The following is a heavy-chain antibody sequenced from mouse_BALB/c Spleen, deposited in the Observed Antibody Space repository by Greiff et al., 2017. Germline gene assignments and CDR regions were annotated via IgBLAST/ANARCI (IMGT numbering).Heavy chain of an antibody. J-gene: IGHJ3*01. Sequence: VQGVESGPGLVAPSQSLSITCTVSGFSLTSYGVHWVRQPPGKGLEWLGVIWAGGSTNYNSALMSRLSISKDNSKSQVFLKMNSLQTDDTAMYYCAIPLYYGNYGGFAYWGQGTLVTVSA. CDR3: AIPLYYGNYGGFAY. V-gene: IGHV2-9*02. CDR2: IWAGGST. D-gene: IGHD2-1*01. CDR1: GFSLTSYG.